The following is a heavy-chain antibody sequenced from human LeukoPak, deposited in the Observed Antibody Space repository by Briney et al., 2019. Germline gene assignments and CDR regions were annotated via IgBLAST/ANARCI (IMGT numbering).Heavy chain of an antibody. CDR1: GFTFSSYG. J-gene: IGHJ6*02. Sequence: QTGGSLRLSCAASGFTFSSYGMHWVRQAPGKGLEWVAVIWYDGSNKYYADSVKGRFTISRDNSKNTLYLQMNSPRAEDTAVYYCARARPWTSYYYYGMDVWGQGTTVTVSS. CDR2: IWYDGSNK. CDR3: ARARPWTSYYYYGMDV. V-gene: IGHV3-33*01. D-gene: IGHD3/OR15-3a*01.